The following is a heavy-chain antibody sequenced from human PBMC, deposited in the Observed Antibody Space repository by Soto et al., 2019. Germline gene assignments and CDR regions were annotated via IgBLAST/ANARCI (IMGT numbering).Heavy chain of an antibody. D-gene: IGHD4-4*01. CDR3: ARAVMTTVLWGDYYGMDV. Sequence: GASVKVSCKASGYTFTSYDINWVRQATGQGLEWMGWMNPNSGNTGYAQKFQGRVTTTRNTSISTAYMELSSLRSEDTAVYYCARAVMTTVLWGDYYGMDVWGQGTTVTVSS. CDR1: GYTFTSYD. V-gene: IGHV1-8*01. CDR2: MNPNSGNT. J-gene: IGHJ6*02.